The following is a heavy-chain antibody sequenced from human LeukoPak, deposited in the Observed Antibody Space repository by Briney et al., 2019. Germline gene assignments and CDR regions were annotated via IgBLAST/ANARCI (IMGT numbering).Heavy chain of an antibody. J-gene: IGHJ1*01. CDR1: GFTFSDYY. CDR3: ASEPFSGRHAYFQH. V-gene: IGHV3-11*01. CDR2: ISSSGSTI. Sequence: GGSLRLSCAASGFTFSDYYMSWIRQAPGKGLEWASYISSSGSTIYYADSVKGRFTISRDNAKNSLYLQMNSLRAEDTAVYYCASEPFSGRHAYFQHWGQGTLVTVSS. D-gene: IGHD1-26*01.